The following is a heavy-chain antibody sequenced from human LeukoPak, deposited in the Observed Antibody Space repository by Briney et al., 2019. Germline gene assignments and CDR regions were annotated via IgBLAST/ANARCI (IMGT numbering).Heavy chain of an antibody. V-gene: IGHV3-23*01. D-gene: IGHD3-16*01. CDR2: MRGNGET. CDR1: GLSFTSFA. CDR3: ARASWVSSTDAVR. J-gene: IGHJ4*02. Sequence: GGSLRLSCAASGLSFTSFAMSWVRQGPARGLEWVSSMRGNGETFYAASVKGRFTLSSDSSRNTVYFQLNNLRVEDTAIYYCARASWVSSTDAVRWGQGTLVTVSS.